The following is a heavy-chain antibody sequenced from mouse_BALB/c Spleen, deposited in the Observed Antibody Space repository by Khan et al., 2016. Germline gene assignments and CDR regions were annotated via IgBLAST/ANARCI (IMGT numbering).Heavy chain of an antibody. D-gene: IGHD1-2*01. V-gene: IGHV3-2*02. CDR3: ARPPYSGYDYAMDY. J-gene: IGHJ4*01. Sequence: EVQLQESGPGLVKPSQSLSLTCTVTGYSITSDYAWNWIRQFPGNKLEWMGYISFSGSTSYNPSLKSRISITRDTSQNQFFLQLNSVTTEDTATYYCARPPYSGYDYAMDYWGQGTSVTVSS. CDR1: GYSITSDYA. CDR2: ISFSGST.